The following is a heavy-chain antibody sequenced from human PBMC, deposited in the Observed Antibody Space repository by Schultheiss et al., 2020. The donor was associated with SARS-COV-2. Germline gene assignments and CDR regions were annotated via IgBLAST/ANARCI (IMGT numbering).Heavy chain of an antibody. CDR3: AKGAVAGDDAFDL. D-gene: IGHD6-19*01. CDR2: ISSSGSTI. Sequence: GGSLRLSCAASGFTFSSYAMHWVRQAPGKGLEWVSYISSSGSTIYYADSVKGRFTMSRDNSRNTLYLQMHILRPEDTAVYYCAKGAVAGDDAFDLWGQGTLVTVSS. J-gene: IGHJ3*01. CDR1: GFTFSSYA. V-gene: IGHV3-48*01.